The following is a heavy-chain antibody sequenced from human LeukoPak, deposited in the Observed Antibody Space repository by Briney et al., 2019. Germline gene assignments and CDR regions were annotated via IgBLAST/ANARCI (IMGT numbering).Heavy chain of an antibody. J-gene: IGHJ3*02. CDR2: TSYSRTT. D-gene: IGHD6-19*01. V-gene: IGHV4-59*08. CDR3: AKLGHSDGWYLGAFDI. Sequence: PSETLSLTCAVSGGSITGHYWNWIRQTPGMRLEWIGYTSYSRTTIYNSYFKGRATMSIDTSKNQLYLNLTSVTATDTAVYYCAKLGHSDGWYLGAFDIWGQGTTVIVSP. CDR1: GGSITGHY.